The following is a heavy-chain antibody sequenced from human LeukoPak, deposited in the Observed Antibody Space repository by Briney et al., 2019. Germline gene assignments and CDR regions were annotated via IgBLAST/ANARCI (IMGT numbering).Heavy chain of an antibody. Sequence: ASVKVSCKASGYTFTSYGISWVRQAPGQGLEWMGWISAYNGNTNYAQKLQGRVTMTTDTSTSTAYMELRSLRSEDTAVYYCARDLESGGNSGFDYWGQGTLVTVSS. CDR1: GYTFTSYG. J-gene: IGHJ4*02. CDR3: ARDLESGGNSGFDY. D-gene: IGHD4-23*01. CDR2: ISAYNGNT. V-gene: IGHV1-18*01.